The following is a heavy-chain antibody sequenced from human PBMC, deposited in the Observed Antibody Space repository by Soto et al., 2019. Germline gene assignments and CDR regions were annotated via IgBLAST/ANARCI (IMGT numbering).Heavy chain of an antibody. CDR1: GYTFTSYY. J-gene: IGHJ6*02. Sequence: QVQLVQSGAEVKKPGASVKVSCKASGYTFTSYYMHWVRQAPGQGLEWMGIINPSGGSTSYAQKFKGRVTMTRDTSTSTVYLELSSLRAEDTAVYYCATASGIYEGGMDVWGQGTTVTVFS. V-gene: IGHV1-46*01. CDR2: INPSGGST. D-gene: IGHD1-26*01. CDR3: ATASGIYEGGMDV.